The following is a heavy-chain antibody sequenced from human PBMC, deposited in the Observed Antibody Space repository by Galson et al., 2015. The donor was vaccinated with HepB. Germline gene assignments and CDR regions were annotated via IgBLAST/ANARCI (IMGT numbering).Heavy chain of an antibody. Sequence: SLRLSCAASGFTFSSYGMHWVRQAPGKGLEWVSSISSSSSYIYYADSVKGRFTISRDNAKNSLYLQMNSLRAEDTAVYYCARDAPLLGHYGMDVWGQGTTVTVSS. CDR3: ARDAPLLGHYGMDV. CDR1: GFTFSSYG. CDR2: ISSSSSYI. V-gene: IGHV3-21*01. J-gene: IGHJ6*02. D-gene: IGHD3-16*01.